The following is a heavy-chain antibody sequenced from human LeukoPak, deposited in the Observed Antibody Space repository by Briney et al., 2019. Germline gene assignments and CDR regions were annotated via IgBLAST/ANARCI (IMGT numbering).Heavy chain of an antibody. Sequence: GGSLRLSCAASGFTVSGNYMSWVRQAPGKGLEWVSVIYSGGTTYYADSVKGRFTISRDNSNNTLYLQMNNLRAEDTAVYYCGGSTWLTVFDYWGQGTLVTVSS. J-gene: IGHJ4*02. CDR1: GFTVSGNY. D-gene: IGHD6-13*01. CDR2: IYSGGTT. CDR3: GGSTWLTVFDY. V-gene: IGHV3-66*01.